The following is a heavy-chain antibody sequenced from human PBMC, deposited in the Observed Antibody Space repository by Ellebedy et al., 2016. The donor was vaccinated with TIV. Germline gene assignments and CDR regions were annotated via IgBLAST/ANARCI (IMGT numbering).Heavy chain of an antibody. CDR2: IYYSGST. CDR1: GGSISSGDYY. Sequence: MPSETLSLTCTVPGGSISSGDYYWSWIRQPPVKGLEWIGYIYYSGSTYYNPSLKSRVTISLDTSKNQFSLRLSSVTAADTGVYYCARVAYGDYWWFAPWGQGTLVTVDS. D-gene: IGHD4-17*01. V-gene: IGHV4-30-4*01. J-gene: IGHJ5*02. CDR3: ARVAYGDYWWFAP.